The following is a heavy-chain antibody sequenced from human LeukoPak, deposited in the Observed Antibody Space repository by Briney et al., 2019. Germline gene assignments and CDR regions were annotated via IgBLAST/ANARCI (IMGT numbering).Heavy chain of an antibody. CDR3: ARSATYGNFDY. CDR2: ISYDGSNK. CDR1: GFTFSSYG. V-gene: IGHV3-30*03. D-gene: IGHD6-25*01. J-gene: IGHJ4*02. Sequence: PGGSLRLSCAASGFTFSSYGMHWVRQAPGKGLEWVAVISYDGSNKNYADSVKGRFTISRDNSKNTLYLQMNSLRAEDTAVYYCARSATYGNFDYWGQGTLVTVSS.